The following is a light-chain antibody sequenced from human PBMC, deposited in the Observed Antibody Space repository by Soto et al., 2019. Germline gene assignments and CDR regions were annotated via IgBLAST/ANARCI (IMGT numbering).Light chain of an antibody. CDR2: EVI. J-gene: IGLJ2*01. CDR1: SSDVAAYNF. CDR3: SAYTHSNTVI. Sequence: QSVLTQPASVSRSPGQSITISCTGTSSDVAAYNFVSWYQQHPGEVPKLMIYEVIKRPSGISDRFSGSKSGNTASLTISGLQAEDEADYYCSAYTHSNTVIFGGGTKVTVL. V-gene: IGLV2-14*03.